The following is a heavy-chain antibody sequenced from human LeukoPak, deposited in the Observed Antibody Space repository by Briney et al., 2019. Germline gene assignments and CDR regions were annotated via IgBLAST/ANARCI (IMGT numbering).Heavy chain of an antibody. D-gene: IGHD1-26*01. V-gene: IGHV3-30*18. CDR2: ISYDGSNK. CDR3: AKGSGSYLSPLYYFDY. J-gene: IGHJ4*02. CDR1: GFTFSSYG. Sequence: GGSLRLSCAASGFTFSSYGMHWVRQAPGKGLEWVAVISYDGSNKYYADSVKGRFTISRDNSKNTLYLQMSSLRAEDTAVYYCAKGSGSYLSPLYYFDYWGQGTLVTVSS.